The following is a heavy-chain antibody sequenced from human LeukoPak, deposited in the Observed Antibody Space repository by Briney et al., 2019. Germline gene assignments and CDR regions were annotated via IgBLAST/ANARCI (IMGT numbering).Heavy chain of an antibody. CDR3: TKDQAYNWTYVRAIDY. CDR2: VRYDGSNE. D-gene: IGHD1-7*01. Sequence: GGSLRLSCAASGFVFSDYGMHWVRQAPGKGLEWVAFVRYDGSNEYYADSMKGRFTISRDNSKNTLYLQMNSLRPEDTAIYYCTKDQAYNWTYVRAIDYWGQGTLVSVSS. CDR1: GFVFSDYG. V-gene: IGHV3-30*02. J-gene: IGHJ4*02.